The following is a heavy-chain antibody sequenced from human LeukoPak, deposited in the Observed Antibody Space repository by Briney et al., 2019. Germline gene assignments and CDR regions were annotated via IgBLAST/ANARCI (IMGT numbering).Heavy chain of an antibody. D-gene: IGHD2-15*01. V-gene: IGHV3-7*01. Sequence: GGSLRLSCAASGFTFSRYWMSWVRQAPGKGLEWVANIKQDGSEKYYVDSVKGRFTISRDNAKNSLYLQMNSLRAEDTAVYYCAREPPPSIYCSGGSCYSDYYGKDVWGQGTTVTVSS. CDR2: IKQDGSEK. J-gene: IGHJ6*02. CDR1: GFTFSRYW. CDR3: AREPPPSIYCSGGSCYSDYYGKDV.